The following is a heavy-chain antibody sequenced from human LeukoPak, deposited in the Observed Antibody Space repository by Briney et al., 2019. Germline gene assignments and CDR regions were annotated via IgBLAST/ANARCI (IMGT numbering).Heavy chain of an antibody. J-gene: IGHJ4*02. CDR3: AKDNWLPSSPAVAGLGD. D-gene: IGHD6-19*01. CDR1: GFTFRNYD. CDR2: IRRDGSDR. Sequence: QAGGSLRLSCIPSGFTFRNYDMHWVRQAPGKGLEWVAFIRRDGSDRFHADSVKGRFTISRDNSRNTLYLQMNSLTVEDTAVYYCAKDNWLPSSPAVAGLGDWNQGTLVTVSS. V-gene: IGHV3-30*02.